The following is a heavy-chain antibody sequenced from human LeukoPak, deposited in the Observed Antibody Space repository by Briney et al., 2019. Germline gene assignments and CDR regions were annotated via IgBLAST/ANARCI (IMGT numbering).Heavy chain of an antibody. J-gene: IGHJ5*02. V-gene: IGHV1-46*01. CDR2: INPSGSST. CDR3: ARDNSVGDTAWWFDP. D-gene: IGHD1-26*01. Sequence: ASVKVSCKASGYTFTSYYMHWVWQAPGQGLEWMGQINPSGSSTSYAQKFQGRLSLTRDMSTSTDYMELSSLRSEDTAVYYCARDNSVGDTAWWFDPWGQGTLVTVSS. CDR1: GYTFTSYY.